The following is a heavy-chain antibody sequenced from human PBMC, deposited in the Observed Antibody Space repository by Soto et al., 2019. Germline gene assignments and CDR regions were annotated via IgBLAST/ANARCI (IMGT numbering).Heavy chain of an antibody. CDR3: ARILSYYDSSGSGYYGMDV. CDR2: IDWDDDK. Sequence: SGPTLVNPTQTLTLTCTFSGFSLNTSGMCVSWIRQPPGKALEWLALIDWDDDKYYSTSLKTRLTISKDTSKNQVVLTMTNMDPVDTATYYCARILSYYDSSGSGYYGMDVWGQGTTVTVSS. D-gene: IGHD3-22*01. CDR1: GFSLNTSGMC. V-gene: IGHV2-70*01. J-gene: IGHJ6*02.